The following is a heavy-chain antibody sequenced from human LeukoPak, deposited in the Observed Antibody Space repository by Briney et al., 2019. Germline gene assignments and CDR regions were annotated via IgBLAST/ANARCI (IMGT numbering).Heavy chain of an antibody. J-gene: IGHJ4*02. Sequence: GGSLRLSCAASGFTFRSYWMSWVRQAPGKGLEWVANINQGGSVKYYVDSVKGRFTTSRDDAKNPLYVQMNSLRDEDTAVYYCARVGYSGWNLEYWGQGTLVTVSS. CDR1: GFTFRSYW. D-gene: IGHD5-12*01. CDR3: ARVGYSGWNLEY. V-gene: IGHV3-7*01. CDR2: INQGGSVK.